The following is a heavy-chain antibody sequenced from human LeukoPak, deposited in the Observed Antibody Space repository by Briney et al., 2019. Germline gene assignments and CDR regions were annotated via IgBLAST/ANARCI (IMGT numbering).Heavy chain of an antibody. CDR1: GGSFSDYY. CDR2: INHSGST. CDR3: ARVDSSSWYNFDY. V-gene: IGHV4-34*01. Sequence: SETLSPTCAVSGGSFSDYYWSWIRQPPGKGLEWIGEINHSGSTNYNPSLKSRVTISVDTSKNQFSLKLSSVTAADTAVYYCARVDSSSWYNFDYWGQGTLVTVSS. D-gene: IGHD6-13*01. J-gene: IGHJ4*02.